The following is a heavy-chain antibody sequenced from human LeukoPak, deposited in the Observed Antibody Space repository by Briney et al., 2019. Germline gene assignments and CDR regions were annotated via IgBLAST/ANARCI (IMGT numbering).Heavy chain of an antibody. CDR3: GRAYLGGVRD. J-gene: IGHJ4*01. Sequence: GGSLRLSCAVSGFTLSSYSMKWVRQAPGKGLEWVSYISHSSSTIYYADSVKGRFTISRDDAKNSLYLQMNSLTADDTGVYYCGRAYLGGVRDWGHGTLVTVSS. V-gene: IGHV3-48*01. D-gene: IGHD3-16*01. CDR1: GFTLSSYS. CDR2: ISHSSSTI.